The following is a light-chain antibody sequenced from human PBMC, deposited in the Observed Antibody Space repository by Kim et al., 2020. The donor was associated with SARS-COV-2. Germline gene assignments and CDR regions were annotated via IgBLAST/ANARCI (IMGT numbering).Light chain of an antibody. CDR2: KAS. CDR3: QQYNSYSYT. V-gene: IGKV1-5*03. CDR1: QSISSW. Sequence: DIQMTQSPSTLSASVGDRVTITCRASQSISSWLAWYQQKPGKAPNLLIYKASSLQSGVPSRFRGSGSGTEFTLTISSLQPDDFATYYCQQYNSYSYTFGQGTKLEI. J-gene: IGKJ2*01.